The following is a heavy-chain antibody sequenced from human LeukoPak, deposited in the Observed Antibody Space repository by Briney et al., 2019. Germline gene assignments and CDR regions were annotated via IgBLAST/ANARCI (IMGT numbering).Heavy chain of an antibody. CDR2: IYTSGST. V-gene: IGHV4-61*02. Sequence: PSETRFLTCTVSGGSISSGSYYWSWIRQPAGKGLEWIGRIYTSGSTNYNPSLKSRVTISVDTSKNQFSLKLSSVTAADTAVYYCARDVAPYCSSTSCYSEEVDYWGQGTLVTVSS. CDR1: GGSISSGSYY. CDR3: ARDVAPYCSSTSCYSEEVDY. J-gene: IGHJ4*02. D-gene: IGHD2-2*01.